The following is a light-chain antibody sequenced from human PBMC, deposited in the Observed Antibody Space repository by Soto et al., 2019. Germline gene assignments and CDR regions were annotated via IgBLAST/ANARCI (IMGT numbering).Light chain of an antibody. V-gene: IGLV2-14*01. CDR2: EVS. J-gene: IGLJ1*01. Sequence: QSALTQPASVSGSPGQSITISCTGTSSDVGGYNCVSWYQQHPGKAPKLMIYEVSTRPSGVSNRFSGSKSGNTASLNISGLQAEDEADYYCSSYTSSSTLVFGTGTKLTVL. CDR3: SSYTSSSTLV. CDR1: SSDVGGYNC.